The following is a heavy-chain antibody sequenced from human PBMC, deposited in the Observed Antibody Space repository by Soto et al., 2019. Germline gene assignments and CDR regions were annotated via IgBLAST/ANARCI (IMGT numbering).Heavy chain of an antibody. CDR2: IISIFGTT. V-gene: IGHV1-69*01. CDR1: GGTFSSYV. CDR3: ATPLAYAMRGWDGLDV. D-gene: IGHD2-8*01. J-gene: IGHJ6*02. Sequence: QVQLVQSGAEVKKPGSSVKVSCKASGGTFSSYVIGWVRQAPGQGLEWMGGIISIFGTTHYTQRFQGRVTMGADESPSTAYKELSILRSEDTAVYYCATPLAYAMRGWDGLDVWGQGTMVTVSS.